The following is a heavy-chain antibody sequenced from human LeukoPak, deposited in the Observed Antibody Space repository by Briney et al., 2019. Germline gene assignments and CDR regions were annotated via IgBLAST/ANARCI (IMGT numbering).Heavy chain of an antibody. J-gene: IGHJ4*02. CDR3: ARRIRYYYGSGSYSSPYFDY. D-gene: IGHD3-10*01. V-gene: IGHV4-39*01. Sequence: SETLSLTCTVSGGSISSSRYYWGWIRQPPGKGLEWIGSIYYSGSTYYNPSLKSRVTISVDTSKNQFSLKLSSVTAADTAVYYCARRIRYYYGSGSYSSPYFDYWGQGTLVTVSS. CDR1: GGSISSSRYY. CDR2: IYYSGST.